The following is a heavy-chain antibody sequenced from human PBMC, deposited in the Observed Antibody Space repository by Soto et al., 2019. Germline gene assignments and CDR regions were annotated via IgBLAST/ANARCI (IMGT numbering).Heavy chain of an antibody. CDR2: IYYSGST. Sequence: SETLSLTCTVSGGSISSGGYYWSWIRQHPGKGLEWIGYIYYSGSTYYNPSLKSRVTISVDTSKNQFSLKLSSVTAADTAVYYCARLTNYGDYITAPYGMDVWGQGTTVTVSS. V-gene: IGHV4-31*03. D-gene: IGHD4-17*01. J-gene: IGHJ6*02. CDR3: ARLTNYGDYITAPYGMDV. CDR1: GGSISSGGYY.